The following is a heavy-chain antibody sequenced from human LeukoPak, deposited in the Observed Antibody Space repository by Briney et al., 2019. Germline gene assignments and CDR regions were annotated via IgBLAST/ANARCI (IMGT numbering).Heavy chain of an antibody. CDR2: INHSGST. D-gene: IGHD3-9*01. CDR1: GGSFSGYY. Sequence: SETLSLTCAVYGGSFSGYYWSWIRQPPGKGLEWIGEINHSGSTNYNPSLKSRVTISVDTSKNQFSLKLSSVTAADTAVYYCARDHVRYFDWLPYRLDAFDIWGQGTMVTVSS. CDR3: ARDHVRYFDWLPYRLDAFDI. V-gene: IGHV4-34*01. J-gene: IGHJ3*02.